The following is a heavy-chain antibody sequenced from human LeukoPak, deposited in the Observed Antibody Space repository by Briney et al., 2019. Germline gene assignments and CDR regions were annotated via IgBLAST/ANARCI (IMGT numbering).Heavy chain of an antibody. CDR2: ISSSSSYI. D-gene: IGHD3-22*01. V-gene: IGHV3-21*01. Sequence: AGGSLRLSCAASGFTFSSYSMNWVRQAPGKGLEWVSSISSSSSYIYYADSVKGRFTISRDNAKNSLYLQMNSLRAEDTAVYYCARDLYYYDRSPFPPPDYWGQGTLVTVSS. J-gene: IGHJ4*02. CDR3: ARDLYYYDRSPFPPPDY. CDR1: GFTFSSYS.